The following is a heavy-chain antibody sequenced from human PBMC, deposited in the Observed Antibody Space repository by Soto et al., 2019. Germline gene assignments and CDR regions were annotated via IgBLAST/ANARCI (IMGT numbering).Heavy chain of an antibody. CDR3: VRVVEGATRHTDFDS. Sequence: SETLSLTCAVSGVSIHNSHSFWGWIRQPPGKGLEFIGSMYYSGGANYNPSLKSRVTISLDTSKNQFSLTVNSVTAADTAIYYCVRVVEGATRHTDFDSWGQGTLVTVSS. CDR2: MYYSGGA. J-gene: IGHJ5*01. V-gene: IGHV4-39*01. CDR1: GVSIHNSHSF. D-gene: IGHD2-15*01.